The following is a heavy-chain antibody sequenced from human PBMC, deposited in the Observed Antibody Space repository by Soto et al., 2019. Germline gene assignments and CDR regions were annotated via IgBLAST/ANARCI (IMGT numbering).Heavy chain of an antibody. CDR3: AASLVVIDAFDF. J-gene: IGHJ3*01. CDR2: IVVGSGNT. V-gene: IGHV1-58*01. Sequence: GASVKVSCKASGFTFTSSAVQWLRQARGQRLEWIGWIVVGSGNTNYAQKFQERVTITRDMSTSTAYMELSSLRSEDTAVYYCAASLVVIDAFDFLGQGTMVTVSS. CDR1: GFTFTSSA. D-gene: IGHD3-22*01.